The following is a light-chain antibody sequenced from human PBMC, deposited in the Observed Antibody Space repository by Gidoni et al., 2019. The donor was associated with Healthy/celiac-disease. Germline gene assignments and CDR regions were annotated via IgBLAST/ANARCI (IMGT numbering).Light chain of an antibody. CDR2: GAS. CDR1: QSVSSSY. Sequence: VLTQSPVTLSLSPGERATLSCRASQSVSSSYLAWHQQKPGQAPRLLIYGASSRATGIPDRFSGSGSGTDFTLTISRLEPEDFAVYYCQQYGSSPYSFGQGTKLEIK. J-gene: IGKJ2*03. CDR3: QQYGSSPYS. V-gene: IGKV3-20*01.